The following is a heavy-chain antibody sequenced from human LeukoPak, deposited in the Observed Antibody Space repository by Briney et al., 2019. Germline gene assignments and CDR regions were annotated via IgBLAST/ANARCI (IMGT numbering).Heavy chain of an antibody. V-gene: IGHV1-2*02. D-gene: IGHD3-10*01. CDR2: INPNSGGT. CDR1: GDTFTGYY. CDR3: AKYLRITMVRGVKGYYGMDV. Sequence: ASVKVSCKASGDTFTGYYMHWVRQAPGQGLEWMGWINPNSGGTNYAQKFQGRVTMTRDTSISTAYMELSRLRSDDTAVYYCAKYLRITMVRGVKGYYGMDVWGQGTTVTVSS. J-gene: IGHJ6*02.